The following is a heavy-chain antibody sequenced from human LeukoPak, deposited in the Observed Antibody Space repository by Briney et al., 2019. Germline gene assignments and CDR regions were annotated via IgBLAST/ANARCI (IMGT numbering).Heavy chain of an antibody. Sequence: PSETLSLTCTVSGGSISSYYWSWIRQPPGKGLEWIGYIYYSGSTNYNPYTKSGGTISVDTSKNQFSLKLSSVTAADTAVYYCVRLSSGWYGAMDYWGQGTLVTVSS. D-gene: IGHD6-19*01. CDR2: IYYSGST. J-gene: IGHJ4*02. V-gene: IGHV4-59*08. CDR1: GGSISSYY. CDR3: VRLSSGWYGAMDY.